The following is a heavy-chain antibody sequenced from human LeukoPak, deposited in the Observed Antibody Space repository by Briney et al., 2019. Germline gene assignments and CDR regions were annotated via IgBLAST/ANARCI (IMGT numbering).Heavy chain of an antibody. CDR3: ARAWDLYGDYGIDY. CDR2: INHSGST. Sequence: SETLSLTCAVYGGSFSGYYWSWIRQPPGKGLEWIGEINHSGSTNYNPSLKSRVTISVDTSKNQFSLKLSSVTAADTAVYYCARAWDLYGDYGIDYWGQGTLVTVSS. D-gene: IGHD4-17*01. J-gene: IGHJ4*02. CDR1: GGSFSGYY. V-gene: IGHV4-34*01.